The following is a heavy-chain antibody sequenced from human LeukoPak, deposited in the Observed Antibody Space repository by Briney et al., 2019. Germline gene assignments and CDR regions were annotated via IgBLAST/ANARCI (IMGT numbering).Heavy chain of an antibody. V-gene: IGHV3-23*01. CDR1: GFTFPSSA. D-gene: IGHD1-26*01. CDR2: ITDSGSSA. Sequence: RAGGSPRLSCTASGFTFPSSAMSWVRQAPGKGLEWVSAITDSGSSAYYADSVKGRFTISRDNSKNTLYLQMNNLKAEDTAVYYCAGRTEAYWGQGALVTVSS. CDR3: AGRTEAY. J-gene: IGHJ4*02.